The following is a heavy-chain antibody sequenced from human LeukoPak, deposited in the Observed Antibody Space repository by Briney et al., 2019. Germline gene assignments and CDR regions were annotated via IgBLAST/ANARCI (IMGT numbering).Heavy chain of an antibody. V-gene: IGHV4-59*01. CDR3: ARELGVATLRFDF. D-gene: IGHD2-21*02. CDR1: GGSISSYS. J-gene: IGHJ4*02. CDR2: IYNSGST. Sequence: SETLSLTCTVSGGSISSYSWSWIRQPPGKRLEWIGYIYNSGSTNYNPSLKSRVTVSVDTSKNQLSLKLSSVTAADTAVYYCARELGVATLRFDFWGQGILVTVSS.